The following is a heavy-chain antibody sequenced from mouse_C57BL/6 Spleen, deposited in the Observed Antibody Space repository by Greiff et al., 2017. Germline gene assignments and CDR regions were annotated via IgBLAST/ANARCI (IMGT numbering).Heavy chain of an antibody. Sequence: EVMLVESGGGLVQPKGSLKLSCAASGFTFNTYAMHWVRQAPGKGLEWVARIRSKSSNYATYYADSMKDRFTISRDDSQSMLYLQMNNMQTEDTAMYYCVRTFAYYSNSYAMDYWGQGTSVTVSS. CDR2: IRSKSSNYAT. CDR1: GFTFNTYA. CDR3: VRTFAYYSNSYAMDY. D-gene: IGHD2-5*01. J-gene: IGHJ4*01. V-gene: IGHV10-3*01.